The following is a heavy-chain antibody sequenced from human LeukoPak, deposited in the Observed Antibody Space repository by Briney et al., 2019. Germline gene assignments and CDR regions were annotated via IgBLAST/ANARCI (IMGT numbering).Heavy chain of an antibody. V-gene: IGHV1-2*02. D-gene: IGHD4-17*01. J-gene: IGHJ4*02. CDR3: AESNYGDYLFDY. CDR2: INPNSGGT. Sequence: ASVKVSCKASGYTFTGYYMHWVRQAPGQGLEWMGWINPNSGGTNYAQKFQGRVTMTRDTPISTAYMELSRLRSDDTAVYYCAESNYGDYLFDYWGQGNPVTVSS. CDR1: GYTFTGYY.